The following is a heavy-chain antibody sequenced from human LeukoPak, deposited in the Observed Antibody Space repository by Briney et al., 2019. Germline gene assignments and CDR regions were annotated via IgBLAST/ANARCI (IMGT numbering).Heavy chain of an antibody. CDR3: ARVSRIVATIYFDY. CDR1: GGSISSYY. CDR2: IYYSGST. V-gene: IGHV4-59*06. Sequence: SETLSLTCTVSGGSISSYYWSWIRQHPGKGLEWIGYIYYSGSTYYNPSLKSRVTISVDTSKNQFSLKLSSVTAADTAVYYCARVSRIVATIYFDYWGQGTLVTVSS. J-gene: IGHJ4*02. D-gene: IGHD5-12*01.